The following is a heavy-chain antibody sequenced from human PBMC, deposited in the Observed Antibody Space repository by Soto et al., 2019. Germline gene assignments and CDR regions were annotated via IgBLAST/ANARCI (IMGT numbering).Heavy chain of an antibody. D-gene: IGHD3-10*01. CDR3: ARDSSGWFDP. Sequence: SETLSLTCTVSGGSMSNFYWNWFRQPPGKGLEWIGYIHYSGTTDYNPSLKRRVTMSVDTSKTQFSLKLSSVTAADTAVYYRARDSSGWFDPWGQGTLVTVSS. CDR2: IHYSGTT. V-gene: IGHV4-59*01. CDR1: GGSMSNFY. J-gene: IGHJ5*02.